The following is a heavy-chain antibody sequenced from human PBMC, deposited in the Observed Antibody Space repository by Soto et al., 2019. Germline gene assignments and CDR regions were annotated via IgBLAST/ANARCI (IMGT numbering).Heavy chain of an antibody. CDR2: IHGTRSII. D-gene: IGHD3-16*01. J-gene: IGHJ4*02. V-gene: IGHV3-48*02. CDR1: GFTFSTHA. Sequence: EVQLGESGGGLVQPGGSLRLSCAVSGFTFSTHAMNWVRQAPGKGLEWVAYIHGTRSIIYYADSVKGRFTISRDNAKNSLFLQMDSLRDDDTAVYYCARDARNADYDYWGQGTLVTVSS. CDR3: ARDARNADYDY.